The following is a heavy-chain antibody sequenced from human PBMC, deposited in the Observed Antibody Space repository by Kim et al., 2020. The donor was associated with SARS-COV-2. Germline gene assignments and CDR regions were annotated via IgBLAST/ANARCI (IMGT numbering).Heavy chain of an antibody. V-gene: IGHV7-4-1*02. Sequence: ASVKVSCKASGYTFTSYAMNWVRQAPGQGLEWMGWINTNTGNPTYAQGFTGRFVFSLDTYVSTAYLQISSLKAEDTAVYYCAGGPVLRYFDWLRAGGRGLDYWGQGTLVTVSS. CDR2: INTNTGNP. CDR3: AGGPVLRYFDWLRAGGRGLDY. CDR1: GYTFTSYA. J-gene: IGHJ4*02. D-gene: IGHD3-9*01.